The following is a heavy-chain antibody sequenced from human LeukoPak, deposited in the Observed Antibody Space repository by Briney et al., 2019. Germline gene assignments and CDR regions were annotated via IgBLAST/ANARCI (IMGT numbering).Heavy chain of an antibody. CDR2: INHSGST. Sequence: SETLSLTCAVYGGSFSGYYWSWIRQPPGKGLEWIGEINHSGSTNYNPSLKSRVTISVDTSKNHFSLKLSSVTAAHTAVYYCARDDILTGYGVGPPEDPWRRGTLVTVSS. J-gene: IGHJ5*02. CDR1: GGSFSGYY. D-gene: IGHD3-9*01. CDR3: ARDDILTGYGVGPPEDP. V-gene: IGHV4-34*01.